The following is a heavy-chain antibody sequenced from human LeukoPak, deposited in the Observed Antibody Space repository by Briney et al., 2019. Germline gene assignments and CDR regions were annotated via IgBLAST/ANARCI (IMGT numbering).Heavy chain of an antibody. Sequence: GASVKVSCKASGGTFSSYAISWVRQATGQGLEWMGWMNPNSGNTGYAQKFQGRVTITRNTSISTAYMELSSLRSEDTAVYYCARGRWFGEYYYYYMDVWGKGTTVTVSS. D-gene: IGHD3-10*01. CDR2: MNPNSGNT. CDR3: ARGRWFGEYYYYYMDV. J-gene: IGHJ6*03. V-gene: IGHV1-8*03. CDR1: GGTFSSYA.